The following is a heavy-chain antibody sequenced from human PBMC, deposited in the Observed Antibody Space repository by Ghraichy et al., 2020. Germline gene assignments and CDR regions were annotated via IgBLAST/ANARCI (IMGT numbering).Heavy chain of an antibody. J-gene: IGHJ4*02. CDR1: GFPFDNKW. D-gene: IGHD3-10*01. V-gene: IGHV3-15*07. CDR2: ITDRGTT. Sequence: GGSLRLSCAASGFPFDNKWMNWVRLAPGKGLEWVGRITDRGTTDYGAAVTGRFTISRDDSINTLFLQMRSLQTEDTAMYYCTTDSLWDDRPYYYYFDYWGQGTLVTVSS. CDR3: TTDSLWDDRPYYYYFDY.